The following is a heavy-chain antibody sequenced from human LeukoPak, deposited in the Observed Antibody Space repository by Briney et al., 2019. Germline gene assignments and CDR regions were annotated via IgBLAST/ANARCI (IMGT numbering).Heavy chain of an antibody. V-gene: IGHV3-23*01. CDR2: ISDSGGST. J-gene: IGHJ4*02. Sequence: SGGSLRLSCAASGFTFTGHFMSWIRQAPGKGLEWVAGISDSGGSTNYADSVKGRFTISRDNPKNTLYLQMNSLRAEDTAVHFCAKRGVVIRVILVGFHKEAYYFDSWGQGALVTVSS. D-gene: IGHD3-22*01. CDR3: AKRGVVIRVILVGFHKEAYYFDS. CDR1: GFTFTGHF.